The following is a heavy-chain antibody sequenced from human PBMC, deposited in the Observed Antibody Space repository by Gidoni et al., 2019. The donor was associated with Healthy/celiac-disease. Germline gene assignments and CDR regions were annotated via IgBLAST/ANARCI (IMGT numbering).Heavy chain of an antibody. CDR1: GFTFSSSA. CDR3: AKDFNGGFDY. D-gene: IGHD4-17*01. J-gene: IGHJ4*02. CDR2: SSGSGGST. V-gene: IGHV3-23*01. Sequence: EVQLLESGGGLVQPGGSLRLSCAASGFTFSSSAMSWVRQAPGKGLEWVSGSSGSGGSTYYADSVKGRFTISRDNSKNTLYLQMNSLRAEDTAVYYCAKDFNGGFDYWGQGTLVTVSS.